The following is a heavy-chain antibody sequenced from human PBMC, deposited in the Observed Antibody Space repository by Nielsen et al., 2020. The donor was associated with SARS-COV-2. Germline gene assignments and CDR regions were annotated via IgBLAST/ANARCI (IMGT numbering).Heavy chain of an antibody. CDR3: ARDGEIMITFGGLMDV. Sequence: GESLKISCAASGFTFSSYSMNWVRQAPGKGLEWVSSISSSYIYYADSVKGRFTISRDNAKNSLYLQMNSLRAEDTAVYYCARDGEIMITFGGLMDVWGKGTTVTVSS. V-gene: IGHV3-21*01. CDR1: GFTFSSYS. D-gene: IGHD3-16*01. CDR2: ISSSYI. J-gene: IGHJ6*03.